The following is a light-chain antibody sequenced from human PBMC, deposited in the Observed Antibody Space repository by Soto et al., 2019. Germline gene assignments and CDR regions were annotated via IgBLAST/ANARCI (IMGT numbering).Light chain of an antibody. CDR1: QSISSY. V-gene: IGKV1-39*01. J-gene: IGKJ4*01. CDR3: QQSYSTPQT. Sequence: DIQMTQSPSSLSASVGDRVTITCRASQSISSYLNWYQQKPGKAPQLLIYAASSLQSGVPSRFSGSGSGTDFTLTISSLQPEDFATYYCQQSYSTPQTFGGGTKVEIK. CDR2: AAS.